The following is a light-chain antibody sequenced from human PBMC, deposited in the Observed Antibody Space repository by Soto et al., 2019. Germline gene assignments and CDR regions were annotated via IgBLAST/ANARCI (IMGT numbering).Light chain of an antibody. CDR2: AAS. CDR3: QKYNSAPRT. CDR1: QGISNY. Sequence: DIQMTQSPSSLSASVGDRVTITCRASQGISNYLAWYQQKPGKVPKLLIYAASTLQSGVPSRFSGSGSGTDFTLTISSLQPEDVANYYGQKYNSAPRTVGEGTKVEIK. V-gene: IGKV1-27*01. J-gene: IGKJ1*01.